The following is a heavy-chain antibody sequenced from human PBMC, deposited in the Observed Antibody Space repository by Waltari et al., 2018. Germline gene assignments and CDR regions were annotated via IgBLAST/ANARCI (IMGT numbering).Heavy chain of an antibody. J-gene: IGHJ4*02. D-gene: IGHD3-3*01. Sequence: VKLVESGGALIQPGQLLRLSGITPGFPLGAYGFSWGRQAPGKGLEWVGVTRRNAYTGTTEYAASVKGRFTISRDDSKGIAYLQMNSLKAEDTAVYYCTRVKGSFWSGYCFDHWGQGTLVTVSS. CDR3: TRVKGSFWSGYCFDH. CDR1: GFPLGAYG. CDR2: TRRNAYTGTT. V-gene: IGHV3-49*04.